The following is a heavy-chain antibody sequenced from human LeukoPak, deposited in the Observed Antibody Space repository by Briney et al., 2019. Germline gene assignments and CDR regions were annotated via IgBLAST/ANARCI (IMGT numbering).Heavy chain of an antibody. CDR1: GGSFSGYY. V-gene: IGHV4-34*01. D-gene: IGHD3-22*01. CDR3: ARGLEYYYDSSGYYAYFDY. CDR2: INHSGST. J-gene: IGHJ4*02. Sequence: SETLSLTCAVYGGSFSGYYWSWIRQPPGKGLEWIGEINHSGSTNYNPSLKSRVTISVDTSKNQFYLKLSSVTAADTAVYYCARGLEYYYDSSGYYAYFDYWGQGTLVTVSS.